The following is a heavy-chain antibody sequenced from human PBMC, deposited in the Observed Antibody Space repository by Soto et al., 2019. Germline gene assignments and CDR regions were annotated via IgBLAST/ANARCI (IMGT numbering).Heavy chain of an antibody. Sequence: GESLKISCEASGYMFPIYHISWVRQMPGKGLEWMGIISPIDSDTRYSPSFEGQVTISADNSINTAYLQWSSLKASDTGIYYCARQSYYDVLTGYLNWFDSWGRGTQVTVSS. CDR2: ISPIDSDT. CDR3: ARQSYYDVLTGYLNWFDS. J-gene: IGHJ5*01. D-gene: IGHD3-9*01. CDR1: GYMFPIYH. V-gene: IGHV5-51*01.